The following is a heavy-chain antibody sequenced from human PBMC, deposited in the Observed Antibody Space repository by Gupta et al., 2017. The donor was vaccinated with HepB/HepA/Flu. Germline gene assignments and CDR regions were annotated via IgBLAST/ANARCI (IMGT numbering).Heavy chain of an antibody. V-gene: IGHV3-66*01. J-gene: IGHJ4*02. CDR2: IYSGGST. D-gene: IGHD2-8*01. CDR1: GFTVSSNY. CDR3: AREPRIGILYQQSEPEGYY. Sequence: EVQLVESGGGLVQPGGSLRLSCAASGFTVSSNYMSWVLQAPGKGLEWVSVIYSGGSTYYADSVKGRFTISRDNSKNTLYLQMNSLRAEDTAVYYCAREPRIGILYQQSEPEGYYWGQGTLVTVSS.